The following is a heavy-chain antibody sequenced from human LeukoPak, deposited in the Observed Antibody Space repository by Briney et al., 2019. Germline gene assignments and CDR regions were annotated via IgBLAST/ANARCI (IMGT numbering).Heavy chain of an antibody. Sequence: ASVKVSCKASGYTFTVYYMHWVRQAPGQGLEWMGWINPNSGGTNYAQKFQGRVTMTRDTSISTAYMELSRLRSDDTAVYYCARGPDSSGYYPLDYWGQGTLVTVSS. V-gene: IGHV1-2*02. J-gene: IGHJ4*02. CDR2: INPNSGGT. CDR3: ARGPDSSGYYPLDY. CDR1: GYTFTVYY. D-gene: IGHD3-22*01.